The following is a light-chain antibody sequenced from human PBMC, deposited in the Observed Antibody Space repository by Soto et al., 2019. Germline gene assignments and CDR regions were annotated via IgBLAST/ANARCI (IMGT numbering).Light chain of an antibody. Sequence: QPALTQPPAASGSPGQSVTISCTGTSSDVGGYNYVSWYQQHPGKAPKLMIYEVSKRPSGVPDRFSGSKSGNTASLTVSGLQAEDEADYYCSSYAVSNGYVFGTGTKVTVL. CDR3: SSYAVSNGYV. V-gene: IGLV2-8*01. J-gene: IGLJ1*01. CDR2: EVS. CDR1: SSDVGGYNY.